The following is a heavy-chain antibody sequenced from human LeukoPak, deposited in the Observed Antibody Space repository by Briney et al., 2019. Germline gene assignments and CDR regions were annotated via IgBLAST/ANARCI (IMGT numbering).Heavy chain of an antibody. CDR2: IIPIFGTA. CDR3: ARAGTAMVRYYYYYYMDV. CDR1: GGTFSSYA. J-gene: IGHJ6*03. Sequence: ASVKVSCKASGGTFSSYAISLVRQAPGQGLEWMGGIIPIFGTANYAQKFQDRVTITADESTSTAYMELSSLRSEDTAVYYCARAGTAMVRYYYYYYMDVWSKGTTVTVSS. D-gene: IGHD5-18*01. V-gene: IGHV1-69*13.